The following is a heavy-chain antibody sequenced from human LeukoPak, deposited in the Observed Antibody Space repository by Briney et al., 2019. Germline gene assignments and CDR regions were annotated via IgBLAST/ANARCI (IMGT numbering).Heavy chain of an antibody. CDR2: IKSKTDGGTI. CDR3: THYYGSGLFDY. Sequence: SGRSLRLSCAASGFTFSNAWMSWVRQAPGKGLEWVGRIKSKTDGGTIDYAAPVKGRFTISRDESRNTLYLQMNSLKTEDTAVYYCTHYYGSGLFDYWGQGTLVTVSS. J-gene: IGHJ4*02. CDR1: GFTFSNAW. V-gene: IGHV3-15*01. D-gene: IGHD3-10*01.